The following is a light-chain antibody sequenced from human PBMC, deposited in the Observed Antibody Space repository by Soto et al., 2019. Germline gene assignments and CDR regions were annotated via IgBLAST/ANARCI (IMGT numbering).Light chain of an antibody. V-gene: IGLV2-14*03. CDR1: SSDVGAYDF. J-gene: IGLJ1*01. CDR2: EVS. CDR3: SSYTSSSPRV. Sequence: QSALTQPASVSGSPGQSITISCTGTSSDVGAYDFVSWYQQHPDKAPKLMIYEVSNRPSGVSNRFSGSKSVNTATLTISGHQAEDEADYYCSSYTSSSPRVFGTGTKLTVL.